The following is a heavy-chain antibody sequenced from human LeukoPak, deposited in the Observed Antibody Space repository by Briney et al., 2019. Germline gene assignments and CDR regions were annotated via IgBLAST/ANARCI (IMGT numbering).Heavy chain of an antibody. CDR1: GFSFSSYT. CDR3: RQDGRTGYDRLLT. V-gene: IGHV3-21*01. Sequence: GGSLSLTCTVSGFSFSSYTLYWGCQAPGKGLEWVSSISSSSSYIYYADSVKGRFTISRDNAKNSLYLQMNSLRAEDTAVYYRRQDGRTGYDRLLTRGQGTLVTVSS. D-gene: IGHD3-9*01. J-gene: IGHJ1*01. CDR2: ISSSSSYI.